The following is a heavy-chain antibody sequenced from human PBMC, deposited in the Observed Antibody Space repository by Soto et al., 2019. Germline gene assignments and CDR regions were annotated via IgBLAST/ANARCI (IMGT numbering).Heavy chain of an antibody. Sequence: EVQVLESGGGLVQPGGSLRLSCAASGFTFSSYAMSWVRHAPGQGLEWVSAISGSGSNPYYAGSVKGRLTIYRDNSKNTLYLQMNSLRAEDTALYYCAKTASMTIRDGFDHWGQGTLVTVSS. J-gene: IGHJ4*02. V-gene: IGHV3-23*01. D-gene: IGHD4-17*01. CDR1: GFTFSSYA. CDR3: AKTASMTIRDGFDH. CDR2: ISGSGSNP.